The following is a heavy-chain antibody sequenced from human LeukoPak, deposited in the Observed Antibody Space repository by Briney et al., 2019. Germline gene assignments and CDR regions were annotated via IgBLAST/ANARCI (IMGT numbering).Heavy chain of an antibody. Sequence: ASVKASCKASGYTFTSYGISWVRQAPGQGLEWMGWISAYNGNTNYAQKLQGRVTMTTDTSTSTAYMELRSLRSDDTAMYYCARGGGRRYYDYVWGSNFDYWGQGTLVTVSS. V-gene: IGHV1-18*01. J-gene: IGHJ4*02. CDR1: GYTFTSYG. D-gene: IGHD3-16*01. CDR2: ISAYNGNT. CDR3: ARGGGRRYYDYVWGSNFDY.